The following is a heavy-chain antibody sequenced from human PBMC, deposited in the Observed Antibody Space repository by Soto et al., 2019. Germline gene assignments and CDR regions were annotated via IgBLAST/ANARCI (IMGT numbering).Heavy chain of an antibody. J-gene: IGHJ6*02. Sequence: GESLKISCNGSGYSFTSYWIGWVRQMPGKGLEWMGIIYPGDSDTRYSPSFQGQVTISADKSISTAYLQWSSLKASDTAMYYCARRAGPDGYYYYGMDVWGQGTTVTVSS. CDR3: ARRAGPDGYYYYGMDV. CDR2: IYPGDSDT. V-gene: IGHV5-51*01. CDR1: GYSFTSYW.